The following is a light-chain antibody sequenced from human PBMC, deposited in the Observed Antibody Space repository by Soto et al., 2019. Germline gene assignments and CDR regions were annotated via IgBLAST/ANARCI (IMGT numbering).Light chain of an antibody. Sequence: QSVLTQPASVTGSPGQSITISCTGTSSDVGSYNLVSWYQQHPGKAPKLMIYEGSERPSGVSNRFSGSKSGNAASLTISGLQAEDEADYYCCSYAGTSTLYVFGTGTKVTV. V-gene: IGLV2-23*01. CDR3: CSYAGTSTLYV. CDR1: SSDVGSYNL. J-gene: IGLJ1*01. CDR2: EGS.